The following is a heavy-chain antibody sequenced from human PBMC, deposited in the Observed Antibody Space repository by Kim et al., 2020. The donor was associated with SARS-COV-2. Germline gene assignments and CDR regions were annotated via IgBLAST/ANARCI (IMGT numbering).Heavy chain of an antibody. CDR2: ISGSGNSI. V-gene: IGHV3-48*03. CDR1: GFTFNNYE. Sequence: GGSLRLSCEASGFTFNNYEMNWVRQAPGKGLEWVSYISGSGNSINYADSVKGRFSISRDNAKNSLYLQMNSLRAEDTAVYYCARDKTVRVYYYYMDVWG. J-gene: IGHJ6*03. CDR3: ARDKTVRVYYYYMDV. D-gene: IGHD3-10*01.